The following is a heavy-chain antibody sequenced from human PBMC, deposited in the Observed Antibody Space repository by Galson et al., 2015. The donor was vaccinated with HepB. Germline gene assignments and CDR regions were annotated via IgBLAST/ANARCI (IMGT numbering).Heavy chain of an antibody. V-gene: IGHV3-7*01. CDR2: IKQDGSET. D-gene: IGHD2-21*02. Sequence: SLRLSCAASGFTFSNYWMNWVRQAPGKGLEWVANIKQDGSETYYIDSVRGRFTISRDNAKNSLYLQMNSLRIEDTALYYCAKDRDFAPFFYYYGLDVWGQGTTVTVSS. CDR3: AKDRDFAPFFYYYGLDV. CDR1: GFTFSNYW. J-gene: IGHJ6*02.